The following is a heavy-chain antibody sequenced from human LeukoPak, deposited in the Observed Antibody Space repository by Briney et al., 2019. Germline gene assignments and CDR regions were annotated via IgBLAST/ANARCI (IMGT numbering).Heavy chain of an antibody. CDR3: ARHADSGSYYDWEYYFDY. V-gene: IGHV3-11*04. J-gene: IGHJ4*02. CDR2: ISSSGSTI. Sequence: GGSLRLSCAASGFTFSDYYMSWIRQAPGKGLEWVSYISSSGSTIYYADSVKGRFTISRDNAKNSLYLQMNSLRAEDTAVYYCARHADSGSYYDWEYYFDYWGQGTLVTVSS. D-gene: IGHD1-26*01. CDR1: GFTFSDYY.